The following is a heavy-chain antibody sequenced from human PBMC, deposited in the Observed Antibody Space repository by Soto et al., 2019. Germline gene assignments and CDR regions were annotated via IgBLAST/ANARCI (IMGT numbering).Heavy chain of an antibody. Sequence: HPGGSLRLSCSVSGFTFSAYWMHWVRQVPGKGLTWVSRIGDDGSTATYADSVKGRFVISRDNAKNSLYLEMNTLRADDSGLYYCARGPRVSSTGTGAHWGRGTLVTVSS. D-gene: IGHD1-1*01. CDR2: IGDDGSTA. V-gene: IGHV3-74*01. CDR1: GFTFSAYW. J-gene: IGHJ4*02. CDR3: ARGPRVSSTGTGAH.